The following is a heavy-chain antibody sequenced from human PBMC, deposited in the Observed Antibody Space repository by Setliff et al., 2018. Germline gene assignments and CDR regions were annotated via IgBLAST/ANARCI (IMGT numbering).Heavy chain of an antibody. CDR2: IIHSGST. Sequence: PSETLFLTCAVYGGSFSGYYWSWIRQPPGKRLEWIGEIIHSGSTNYNPSLKSRVTISMDTSKNQFSLKVSSVTAADTAVYYCARGEGGSYLGAYYYYYMDVWGKGTTVTVSS. J-gene: IGHJ6*03. D-gene: IGHD1-26*01. V-gene: IGHV4-34*01. CDR1: GGSFSGYY. CDR3: ARGEGGSYLGAYYYYYMDV.